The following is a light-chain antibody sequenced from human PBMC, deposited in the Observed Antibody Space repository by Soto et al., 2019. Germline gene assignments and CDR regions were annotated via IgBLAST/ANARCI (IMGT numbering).Light chain of an antibody. CDR3: LQDYKYPYT. Sequence: AIQMTQSPSTLSASVGDRVTLTCRASQGIRNDLAWYQQKPGKAPKLLIYAASSLQSGVPSRFSGSGSGTDFTLTISSLQPEDFATYYCLQDYKYPYTFGQGTKLEIK. CDR1: QGIRND. V-gene: IGKV1-6*01. J-gene: IGKJ2*01. CDR2: AAS.